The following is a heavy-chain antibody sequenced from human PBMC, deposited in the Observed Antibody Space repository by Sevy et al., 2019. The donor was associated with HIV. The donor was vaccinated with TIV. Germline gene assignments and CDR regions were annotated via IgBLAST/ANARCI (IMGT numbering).Heavy chain of an antibody. D-gene: IGHD5-12*01. Sequence: GGSLRLSCAASGFTFSSCGMHWVRQAPGKGLEWVAVISYDGSNKYYGDSVKGRFTISRDNSKNTLYLQMNSLRAEDTAVYYCANRSMGGARWLQLCAFDIWGQGTMVTVSS. CDR3: ANRSMGGARWLQLCAFDI. J-gene: IGHJ3*02. V-gene: IGHV3-30*18. CDR1: GFTFSSCG. CDR2: ISYDGSNK.